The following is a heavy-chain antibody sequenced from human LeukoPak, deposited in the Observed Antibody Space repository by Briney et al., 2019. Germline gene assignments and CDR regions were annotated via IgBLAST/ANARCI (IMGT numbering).Heavy chain of an antibody. CDR3: ARLAFCTNAVCFSNYYYSMDV. CDR2: IYPDDPDT. CDR1: GYSFTSYW. D-gene: IGHD2-8*01. V-gene: IGHV5-51*01. Sequence: PGESLKISCRGCGYSFTSYWIGWARQMPGKGLKRMGIIYPDDPDTKYSPSFQGQVTISADKSISTAYLQWSSLKASDTAMYYCARLAFCTNAVCFSNYYYSMDVWGRGTTVTVSS. J-gene: IGHJ6*03.